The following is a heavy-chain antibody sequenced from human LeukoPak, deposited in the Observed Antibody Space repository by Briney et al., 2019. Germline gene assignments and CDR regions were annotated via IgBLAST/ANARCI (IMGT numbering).Heavy chain of an antibody. J-gene: IGHJ1*01. D-gene: IGHD3-22*01. CDR3: ARGLQYYSESSDYSAEYFQH. CDR2: INSSGGGT. CDR1: GHTFTRYY. Sequence: ASVKVSCKASGHTFTRYYMHWVRQAPGQGLEWMGIINSSGGGTSYAQKFQGRVTMTRDTSTSTVYMELSSLRSEDTAVYYCARGLQYYSESSDYSAEYFQHWGQGTLVTVSS. V-gene: IGHV1-46*01.